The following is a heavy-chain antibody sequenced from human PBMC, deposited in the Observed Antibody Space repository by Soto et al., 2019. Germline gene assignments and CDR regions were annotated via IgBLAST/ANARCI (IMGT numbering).Heavy chain of an antibody. CDR3: ARLRGGWSGLADFDF. CDR1: GASITSRTSY. Sequence: PSETRSLTSTVSGASITSRTSYWGWLRRPPGKGLEYIGVVYYSGTTSYHPSLKSRVTISVDTSKNQFSLRLSSVTAADTAIYYCARLRGGWSGLADFDFWGQGTLVTVSS. V-gene: IGHV4-39*01. J-gene: IGHJ4*02. CDR2: VYYSGTT. D-gene: IGHD3-10*01.